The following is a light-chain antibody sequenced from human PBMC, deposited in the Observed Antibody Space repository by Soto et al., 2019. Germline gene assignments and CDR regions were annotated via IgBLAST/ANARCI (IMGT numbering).Light chain of an antibody. CDR2: LAS. CDR1: QSISNW. Sequence: DIQMTQSPSTLSASVGDRVTITCLASQSISNWLAWYQQKPGKAPKLLIYLASSLESWVPSRFSGSGSGTEFTLTISNLQPDDFATYYCQQSNTYSWTFGQGTKVDIK. V-gene: IGKV1-5*03. CDR3: QQSNTYSWT. J-gene: IGKJ1*01.